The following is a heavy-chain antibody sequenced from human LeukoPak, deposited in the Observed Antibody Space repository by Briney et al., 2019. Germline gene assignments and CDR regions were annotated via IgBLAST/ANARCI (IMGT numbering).Heavy chain of an antibody. CDR3: AKTYGSGSYYSDY. D-gene: IGHD3-10*01. J-gene: IGHJ4*02. Sequence: ASVKVSCKASGYTFTGYYMHWVRQAPGQGLEWMGWINPNSGGTNYAQKFQGRVTMTRDTSISTAYMELSRLRSDDTAVYYCAKTYGSGSYYSDYWGQGTLVTVSS. V-gene: IGHV1-2*02. CDR1: GYTFTGYY. CDR2: INPNSGGT.